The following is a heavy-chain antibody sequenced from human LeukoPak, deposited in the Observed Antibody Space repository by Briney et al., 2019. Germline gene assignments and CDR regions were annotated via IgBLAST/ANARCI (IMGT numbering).Heavy chain of an antibody. CDR2: VQHIGGET. CDR3: ATYSILNAREFGY. D-gene: IGHD4-11*01. V-gene: IGHV3-7*01. J-gene: IGHJ4*02. Sequence: GGSLRLSCAGSGFAFSNSWMGWVRQAPGKGLEWVANVQHIGGETYYVDSVKGRFTISRDNAKNSVYLQMNSLGADDTAVYYCATYSILNAREFGYWGQGALVTVTS. CDR1: GFAFSNSW.